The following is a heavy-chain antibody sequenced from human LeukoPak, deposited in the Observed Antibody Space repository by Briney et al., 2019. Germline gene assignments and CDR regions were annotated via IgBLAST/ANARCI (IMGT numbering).Heavy chain of an antibody. CDR3: VREVYRKGYSDYGGFDP. D-gene: IGHD4-11*01. CDR2: INHSGST. CDR1: GGSFSGSY. Sequence: NPSETLSLTCAVYGGSFSGSYWSWIRQPPGKRLEWIGEINHSGSTNYDSSLESRVTISVDTSKNQFSLKLSSVTVADTAVYYCVREVYRKGYSDYGGFDPWGQGTLVTVSS. V-gene: IGHV4-34*01. J-gene: IGHJ5*02.